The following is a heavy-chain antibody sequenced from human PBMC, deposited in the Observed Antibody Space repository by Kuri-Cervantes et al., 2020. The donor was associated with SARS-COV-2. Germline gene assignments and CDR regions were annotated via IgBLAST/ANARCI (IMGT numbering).Heavy chain of an antibody. V-gene: IGHV4-39*01. J-gene: IGHJ1*01. D-gene: IGHD6-13*01. CDR3: ASHRVSQYFQH. CDR1: GGSISSSSYY. CDR2: IYYSGST. Sequence: SETLSLTCTVSGGSISSSSYYWGWIRQPPGKGLEWIGSIYYSGSTYYNASLKSRVTISVDTSKNQFSLKLSSVTAADTAMYYCASHRVSQYFQHWGQGTLVTVSS.